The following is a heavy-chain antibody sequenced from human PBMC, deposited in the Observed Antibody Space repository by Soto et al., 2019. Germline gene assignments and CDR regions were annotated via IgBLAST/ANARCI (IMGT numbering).Heavy chain of an antibody. CDR3: AARSDFRFYYSDMDV. Sequence: QMQLVESGPEVKKPGTSVKLSCKAFGLTFSSSAVQWVRQSRGQRLEWIGWIVAGSGDTKYAQRFHERVTFSRDMSTDTAYMELSSLRSDDTGVYYCAARSDFRFYYSDMDVWGQGTTVTVSS. CDR1: GLTFSSSA. J-gene: IGHJ6*02. CDR2: IVAGSGDT. V-gene: IGHV1-58*01. D-gene: IGHD3-3*01.